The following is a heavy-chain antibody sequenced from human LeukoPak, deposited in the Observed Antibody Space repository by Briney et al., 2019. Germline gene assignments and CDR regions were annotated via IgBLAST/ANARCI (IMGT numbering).Heavy chain of an antibody. D-gene: IGHD3-3*01. CDR2: ISGNGGST. Sequence: GGSLRLSCAASGFTFSNYGMSWVRQAPGKGLEWVSAISGNGGSTYYADSVKGRFTISRDNSKSTVYLQMNSLRVEDTAIYYCAKEGGDLWSGHYYYYMDVWGKGTTVTVSS. CDR1: GFTFSNYG. J-gene: IGHJ6*03. CDR3: AKEGGDLWSGHYYYYMDV. V-gene: IGHV3-23*01.